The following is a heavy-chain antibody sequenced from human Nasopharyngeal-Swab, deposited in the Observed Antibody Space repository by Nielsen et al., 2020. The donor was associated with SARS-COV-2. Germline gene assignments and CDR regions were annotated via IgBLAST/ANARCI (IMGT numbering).Heavy chain of an antibody. J-gene: IGHJ6*02. CDR1: GFTFSSYA. Sequence: GGSLRLSCAASGFTFSSYAMHWVRQAPGKGLEWVAVISYDGSNTYYADSVKGRFTISRDNSKNTLYLQMNSLRAEDTAVYYCARDFWSGYYRGGMDVWGQGTTVTVSS. V-gene: IGHV3-30*04. CDR3: ARDFWSGYYRGGMDV. D-gene: IGHD3-3*01. CDR2: ISYDGSNT.